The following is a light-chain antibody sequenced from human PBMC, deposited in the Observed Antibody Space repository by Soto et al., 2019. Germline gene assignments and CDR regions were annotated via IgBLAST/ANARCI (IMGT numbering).Light chain of an antibody. Sequence: EIVLTQSPGTVSLSPGERATLSCRASQIVSSTYLAWFQQKPGQAPRLLIYGASTRATGIPDRFSGSGSGTDFTLTISGLEPEDFALYYCQQYGVTPPNTFGGGTKVDI. V-gene: IGKV3-20*01. CDR2: GAS. J-gene: IGKJ4*01. CDR1: QIVSSTY. CDR3: QQYGVTPPNT.